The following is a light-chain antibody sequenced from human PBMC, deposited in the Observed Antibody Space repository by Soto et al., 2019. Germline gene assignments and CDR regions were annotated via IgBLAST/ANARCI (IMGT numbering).Light chain of an antibody. CDR2: GAS. V-gene: IGKV3-20*01. CDR3: QQYGSSPWT. Sequence: EIVLTQSPGTLSLSPGERATLSCRASQSGSSSYLAWYQQKPGQAPWLLIYGASSRATGIPDRFSGSGSGTVFTLTISRLEPEDFAVYYCQQYGSSPWTFGQGTKVEIK. CDR1: QSGSSSY. J-gene: IGKJ1*01.